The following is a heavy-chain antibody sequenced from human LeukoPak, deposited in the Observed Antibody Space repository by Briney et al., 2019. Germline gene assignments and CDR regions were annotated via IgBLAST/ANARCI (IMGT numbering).Heavy chain of an antibody. D-gene: IGHD4-17*01. J-gene: IGHJ6*03. CDR1: GGAISSYY. V-gene: IGHV4-59*01. CDR3: ARVVDYGDYGSPGYYYYMDV. Sequence: SETLSLTCTVSGGAISSYYWSWIRQPPGKGLDWIGYIYYSGNTKYNPSLKSRVTISVDTSKNQFSLKLSSVTAADTAVYYCARVVDYGDYGSPGYYYYMDVWGKGSTVTVSS. CDR2: IYYSGNT.